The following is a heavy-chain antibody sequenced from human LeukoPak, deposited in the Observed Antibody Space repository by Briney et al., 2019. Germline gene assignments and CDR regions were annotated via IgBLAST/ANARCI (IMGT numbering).Heavy chain of an antibody. CDR2: IYYSGST. CDR1: GGSISSYY. J-gene: IGHJ4*02. D-gene: IGHD6-6*01. Sequence: SETLSLTCTVSGGSISSYYWSWIRQPPGKGLEWIGSIYYSGSTYYNPSLKSRVTISVDTSKNQLSLKLSSVTAADAAVYYCARNSIAARPRQEYAFDIWGQGTLVTVSS. CDR3: ARNSIAARPRQEYAFDI. V-gene: IGHV4-59*08.